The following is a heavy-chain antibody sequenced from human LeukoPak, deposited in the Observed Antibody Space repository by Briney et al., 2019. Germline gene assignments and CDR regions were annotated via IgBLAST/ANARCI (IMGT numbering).Heavy chain of an antibody. CDR3: ARDTITMVRGITGMGY. Sequence: GGSLRLSCAASGFTFSSYSVNWVRQAPGKGLEWVSSISSSSIYRYYADSVKGRFTISRDNAKNSMYLQMNSLRVEDTAVYYCARDTITMVRGITGMGYWGQGTLVTVSS. CDR2: ISSSSIYR. D-gene: IGHD3-10*01. J-gene: IGHJ4*02. V-gene: IGHV3-21*01. CDR1: GFTFSSYS.